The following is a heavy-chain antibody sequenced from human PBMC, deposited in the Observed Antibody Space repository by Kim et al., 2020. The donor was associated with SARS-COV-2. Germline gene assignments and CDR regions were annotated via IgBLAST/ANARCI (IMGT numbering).Heavy chain of an antibody. CDR2: ISSSSSYI. CDR1: GFTFSSYS. Sequence: GGSLRLSCAASGFTFSSYSMNWVRQAPGKGLEWVSSISSSSSYIYYADSVKGRFTISRDNAKNSLYLQMNSLRAEDTAVYYCARELDIVVVPAAHYYYYYGMDVWGQGTTVTVSS. J-gene: IGHJ6*02. CDR3: ARELDIVVVPAAHYYYYYGMDV. V-gene: IGHV3-21*01. D-gene: IGHD2-2*03.